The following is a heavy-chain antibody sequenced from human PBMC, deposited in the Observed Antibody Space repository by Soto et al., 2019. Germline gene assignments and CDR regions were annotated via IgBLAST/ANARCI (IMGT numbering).Heavy chain of an antibody. V-gene: IGHV3-20*01. CDR2: INWNGGST. D-gene: IGHD4-17*01. Sequence: GGSLRLSCAASGFTFDDYGMSWVRQAPGKGLEWVSGINWNGGSTGYADSVKGRFTISRDNAKNSLYLQMNSLRAEDTALYHCARISPETTVNYYYYYMDVWGKGTTVTVSS. J-gene: IGHJ6*03. CDR1: GFTFDDYG. CDR3: ARISPETTVNYYYYYMDV.